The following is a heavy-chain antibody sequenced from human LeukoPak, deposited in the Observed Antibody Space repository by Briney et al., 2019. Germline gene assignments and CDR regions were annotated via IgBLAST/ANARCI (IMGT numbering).Heavy chain of an antibody. Sequence: GASVKVSCKASGYTFTSYGISWVRQAPGQGLEWMGWISAYKGNTNYAQKLQGRVTMTTDTSTSTAYMELRSLGSDDTAVYYCARETGDYYDSSGYFDYWGQGTLVTVSS. V-gene: IGHV1-18*01. CDR2: ISAYKGNT. CDR1: GYTFTSYG. CDR3: ARETGDYYDSSGYFDY. J-gene: IGHJ4*02. D-gene: IGHD3-22*01.